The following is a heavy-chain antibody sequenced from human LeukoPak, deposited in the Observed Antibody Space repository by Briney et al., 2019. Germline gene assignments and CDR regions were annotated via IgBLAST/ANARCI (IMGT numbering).Heavy chain of an antibody. Sequence: GASVKVSCKASGYTFTSYAMHWVRQAPGQRLEWMGWINAGNGNTKYSQKFQGRVTITRDTSASTAYMEPSSLRSEDTAVYYCARDQGDIVATAFDYWGQGTLVTVSS. CDR1: GYTFTSYA. J-gene: IGHJ4*02. D-gene: IGHD5-12*01. V-gene: IGHV1-3*01. CDR2: INAGNGNT. CDR3: ARDQGDIVATAFDY.